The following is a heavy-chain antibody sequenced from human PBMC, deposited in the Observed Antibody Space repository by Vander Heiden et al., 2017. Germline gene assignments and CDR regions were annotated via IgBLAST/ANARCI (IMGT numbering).Heavy chain of an antibody. V-gene: IGHV2-26*01. D-gene: IGHD6-13*01. CDR2: IFSNDEK. J-gene: IGHJ4*02. Sequence: QVTLKESGPVLVKPTETLTLTCTVSGFSLSNARMGVSWIRQPPGKALEWLAHIFSNDEKSYSTSLKSRLTISKDTSKSQVVLTMTNMEPVDTATYYCARIQENGSSWPRPHFDYWGQGTMVTVYS. CDR3: ARIQENGSSWPRPHFDY. CDR1: GFSLSNARMG.